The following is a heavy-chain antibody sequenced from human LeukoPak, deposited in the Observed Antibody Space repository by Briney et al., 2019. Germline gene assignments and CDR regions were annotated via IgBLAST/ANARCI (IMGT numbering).Heavy chain of an antibody. CDR3: ARDVRGYSGYDSYMYV. V-gene: IGHV1-2*02. Sequence: ASVKVSCMASGYTLTGYYMRWERPAPRDGSEWMGWINSNSGGTNYAQKFQGRVTMTTDTSTSTAYMELRSLRSDDTAVYYCARDVRGYSGYDSYMYVWGKGTTGTISS. D-gene: IGHD5-12*01. J-gene: IGHJ6*03. CDR2: INSNSGGT. CDR1: GYTLTGYY.